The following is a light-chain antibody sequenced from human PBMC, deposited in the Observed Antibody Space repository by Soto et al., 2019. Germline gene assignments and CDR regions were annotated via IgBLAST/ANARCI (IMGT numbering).Light chain of an antibody. J-gene: IGKJ1*01. CDR3: QQYHNLWT. CDR1: HYVYSN. Sequence: EIVMTQSPATLSVSPGERAALSYTASHYVYSNVAWFQQRPGQAPRLLIYRASTRATGTPARFSGSGSGTEFTLTITSLQSEDFALYYCQQYHNLWTFGQGTEVVIK. V-gene: IGKV3-15*01. CDR2: RAS.